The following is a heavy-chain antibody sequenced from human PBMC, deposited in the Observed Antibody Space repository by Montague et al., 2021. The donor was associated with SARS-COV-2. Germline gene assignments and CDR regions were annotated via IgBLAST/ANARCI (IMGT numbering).Heavy chain of an antibody. CDR2: IYYSGST. V-gene: IGHV4-59*01. CDR3: ARGFGRWPHSDSYIDY. D-gene: IGHD3-16*01. J-gene: IGHJ4*02. Sequence: SETLSLTCTVSGGSISSYYWSWIRQPPGKGLEWIGYIYYSGSTNYNPSLKSRVTISVDTSKNQFSLKLSSVTAADTAVYYCARGFGRWPHSDSYIDYWGQGTLVTVSS. CDR1: GGSISSYY.